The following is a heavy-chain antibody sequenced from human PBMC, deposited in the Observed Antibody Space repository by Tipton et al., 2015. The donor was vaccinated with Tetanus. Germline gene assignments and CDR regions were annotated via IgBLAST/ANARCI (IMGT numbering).Heavy chain of an antibody. Sequence: SLRLSCAASGFTFSSYAMHWVRQAPGKGLEWVAIISYDGSNKYYADSVKGRFTISRDNSKNTLYLQMNSLRAEDTAVYYCARAPGASGYGTDFYYYFGVDVWGQGTTVTVSS. CDR1: GFTFSSYA. D-gene: IGHD5-12*01. CDR2: ISYDGSNK. V-gene: IGHV3-30*04. CDR3: ARAPGASGYGTDFYYYFGVDV. J-gene: IGHJ6*02.